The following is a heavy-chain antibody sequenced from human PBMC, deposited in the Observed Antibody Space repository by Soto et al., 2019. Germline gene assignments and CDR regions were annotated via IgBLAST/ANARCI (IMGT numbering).Heavy chain of an antibody. Sequence: GESLKISCKGSGYSFTSYWIGWVRQMPGKGLEWMGIIYPGDSDTRYSPSFQGQVTISADKSISTAYLQWSSLKASDTAMYYCATHIAVAGLDYWYFDLWGRGTLVTVSS. V-gene: IGHV5-51*01. D-gene: IGHD6-19*01. CDR3: ATHIAVAGLDYWYFDL. J-gene: IGHJ2*01. CDR1: GYSFTSYW. CDR2: IYPGDSDT.